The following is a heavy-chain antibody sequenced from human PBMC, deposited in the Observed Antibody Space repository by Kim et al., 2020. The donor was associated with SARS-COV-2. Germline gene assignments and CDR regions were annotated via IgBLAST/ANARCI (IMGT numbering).Heavy chain of an antibody. CDR2: MYNSGST. V-gene: IGHV4-39*01. Sequence: SETLSLTCTVSGDSISSSSYYWGWIRQPPGKGLEWIGSMYNSGSTYYNSSLKSRVTISVDTSKNQFSLKLSSVTAADTAVYYCARQDSSYCNGNSCYHPTNFDYWGQGTLVSVSS. CDR1: GDSISSSSYY. CDR3: ARQDSSYCNGNSCYHPTNFDY. D-gene: IGHD2-15*01. J-gene: IGHJ4*02.